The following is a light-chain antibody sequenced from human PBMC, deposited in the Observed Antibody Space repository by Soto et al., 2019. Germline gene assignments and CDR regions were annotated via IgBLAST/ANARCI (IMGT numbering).Light chain of an antibody. Sequence: QSALTQPASVSGSPGQSITISCTGTSNDVGGYNYVSWYQQHPGKAPKLMIYDVSNRPSGVSNRFSGAKSGNTASLTISGLQAEDEADYYCTSYTSSITDVFGTGTKVTVL. CDR1: SNDVGGYNY. J-gene: IGLJ1*01. CDR3: TSYTSSITDV. CDR2: DVS. V-gene: IGLV2-14*01.